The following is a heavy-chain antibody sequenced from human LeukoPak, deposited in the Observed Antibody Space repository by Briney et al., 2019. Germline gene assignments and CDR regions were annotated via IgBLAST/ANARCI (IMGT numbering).Heavy chain of an antibody. V-gene: IGHV1-2*02. CDR2: INPNSGGT. Sequence: GASVKVSCKASGYTFTGYHMDWVRQAPGQGLEWMGWINPNSGGTNYAQKFQGRVTMTRDTSISTAYMELSRLRSDDTAVYYCARVAFYYYDISWFDPWGQGTLVTVSS. CDR3: ARVAFYYYDISWFDP. D-gene: IGHD3-22*01. J-gene: IGHJ5*02. CDR1: GYTFTGYH.